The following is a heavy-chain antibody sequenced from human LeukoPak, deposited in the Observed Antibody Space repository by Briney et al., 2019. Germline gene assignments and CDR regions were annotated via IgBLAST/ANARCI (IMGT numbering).Heavy chain of an antibody. CDR3: ARHGGPGSGYDWYYFDY. J-gene: IGHJ4*02. D-gene: IGHD5-12*01. CDR1: GGSISSYY. V-gene: IGHV4-59*08. CDR2: IYYSGST. Sequence: SETLSLTCTVSGGSISSYYWSWTRQPPGKGLEWIGYIYYSGSTNYNPSLKSRVTISVDTSKNQFSLKVSSVTAADTAVYYCARHGGPGSGYDWYYFDYWGQGSLVTVSS.